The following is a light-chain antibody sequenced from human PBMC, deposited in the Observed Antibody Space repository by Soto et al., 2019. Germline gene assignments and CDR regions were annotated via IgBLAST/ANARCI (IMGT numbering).Light chain of an antibody. Sequence: QPVLTQPPSVSGAPGQRVTISCTGSSSNIGAGYDVHWYQQLPGTAPKLLIYHNYNRPSGVPDRFSGSRSATSASLAITGLQAEDEADYYCQSFDSSLRAYVFGSGTQLTVL. J-gene: IGLJ7*01. CDR3: QSFDSSLRAYV. CDR1: SSNIGAGYD. CDR2: HNY. V-gene: IGLV1-40*01.